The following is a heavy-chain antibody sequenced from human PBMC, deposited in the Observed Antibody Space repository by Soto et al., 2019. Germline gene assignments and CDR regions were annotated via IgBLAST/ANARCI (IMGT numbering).Heavy chain of an antibody. CDR2: IYYSGST. CDR3: ARLGGYYGSGSYYKVY. CDR1: GGSISSSSYY. D-gene: IGHD3-10*01. Sequence: SETLSLTCTVSGGSISSSSYYWGWIRQPPGKGLEWIGSIYYSGSTYYNPSLKSRVTISVDTSKSQFPLKLSSMTAADTAVYYCARLGGYYGSGSYYKVYWGQGTLVTVSS. J-gene: IGHJ4*02. V-gene: IGHV4-39*01.